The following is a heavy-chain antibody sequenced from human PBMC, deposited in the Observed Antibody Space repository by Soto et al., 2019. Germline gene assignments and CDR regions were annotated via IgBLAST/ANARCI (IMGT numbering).Heavy chain of an antibody. CDR2: IIPLFGTT. J-gene: IGHJ4*02. V-gene: IGHV1-69*13. CDR1: GGTFSSYA. Sequence: SVKVSCKAFGGTFSSYAISWVRQAPGQGLEWMGGIIPLFGTTNYAPKFQGRVAITADERARTAYMDLSSLKSEDTAVYYCATNNRASYHFDYWGQGTLVTVSS. CDR3: ATNNRASYHFDY. D-gene: IGHD3-16*02.